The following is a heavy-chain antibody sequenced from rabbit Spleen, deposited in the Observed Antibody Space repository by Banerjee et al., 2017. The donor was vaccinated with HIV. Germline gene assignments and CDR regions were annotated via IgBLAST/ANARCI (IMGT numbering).Heavy chain of an antibody. V-gene: IGHV1S47*01. D-gene: IGHD5-1*01. Sequence: QEQLEESGGGLVQPGGSLKLFCKASGFDFTNYGVSWVRQAPGKGLEWIGYIEPIFGKTYYANWVNGRFSISRENAQNTVFLKLSSLTAADTATYFCARDLVAVIGWNFNLWGPDTLVTVS. CDR3: ARDLVAVIGWNFNL. CDR1: GFDFTNYG. CDR2: IEPIFGKT. J-gene: IGHJ4*01.